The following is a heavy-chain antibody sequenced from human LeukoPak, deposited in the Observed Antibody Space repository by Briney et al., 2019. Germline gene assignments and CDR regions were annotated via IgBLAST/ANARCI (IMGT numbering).Heavy chain of an antibody. V-gene: IGHV3-74*01. CDR2: INSDGSSI. CDR3: ARVGYNYGFDY. J-gene: IGHJ4*02. Sequence: GWSLRLSCAASGFTFSSFWMHWVRHAPGKGLAWVSRINSDGSSINYADSVKGRFTISRDNAKSTLYLQMNSLTAEDSAVYYCARVGYNYGFDYWGQGALVTVSS. CDR1: GFTFSSFW. D-gene: IGHD5-18*01.